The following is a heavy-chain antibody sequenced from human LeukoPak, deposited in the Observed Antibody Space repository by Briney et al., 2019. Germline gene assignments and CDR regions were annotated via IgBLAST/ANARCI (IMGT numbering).Heavy chain of an antibody. CDR3: AREECSIGVCYPSGY. Sequence: GAPVKVSCKASGYSFTSYGISWVRQAPGQGLEGMGWISNYNANTNYALKLQGRVALTTDTSTSTAYTELKSLRSDDTAVYYCAREECSIGVCYPSGYWGQGPLVTVSS. CDR2: ISNYNANT. V-gene: IGHV1-18*01. CDR1: GYSFTSYG. J-gene: IGHJ4*02. D-gene: IGHD2-8*01.